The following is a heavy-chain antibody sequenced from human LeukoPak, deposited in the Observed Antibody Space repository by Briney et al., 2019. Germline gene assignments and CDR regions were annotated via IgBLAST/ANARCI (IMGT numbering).Heavy chain of an antibody. J-gene: IGHJ4*02. CDR2: FYKGDSA. CDR1: GFSVSNSY. Sequence: GGSLRLSCAASGFSVSNSYMYWVRQAPGKGLEWVSFFYKGDSAYYAESVRGRFTISRDNSKNTLYLLMNSLIPEDTAVYYCAREVVSSPSYFDSWGQGTLVTVSS. D-gene: IGHD2-15*01. CDR3: AREVVSSPSYFDS. V-gene: IGHV3-53*01.